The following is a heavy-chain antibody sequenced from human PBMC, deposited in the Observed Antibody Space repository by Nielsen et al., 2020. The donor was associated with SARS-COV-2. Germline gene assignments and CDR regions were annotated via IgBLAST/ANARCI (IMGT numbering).Heavy chain of an antibody. V-gene: IGHV3-30*18. D-gene: IGHD3-3*01. J-gene: IGHJ3*02. CDR3: AKGEEWLTSAPFDI. CDR1: GFTFSSYS. CDR2: ISYDGSNK. Sequence: GESLKISCAASGFTFSSYSMNWVRQAPGKGLEWVAVISYDGSNKYYADSVKGRFTISRDNSKNTLYLQMNSLRAEDTAVYYCAKGEEWLTSAPFDIWGQGTMVTVSS.